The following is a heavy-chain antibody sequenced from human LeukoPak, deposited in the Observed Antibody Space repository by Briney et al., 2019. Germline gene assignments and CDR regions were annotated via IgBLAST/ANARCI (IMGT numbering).Heavy chain of an antibody. CDR2: INQDGSEE. V-gene: IGHV3-7*01. Sequence: GGSLRLSCAASGFTFSNYWMTWVRQAPGKGLEWVAHINQDGSEEHYMDSVKARFAISRDNAKNSLSLQMNSLRAEDTAVYYCVRDGGVSGYDLLDYWGQGTLVTVSS. CDR1: GFTFSNYW. J-gene: IGHJ4*02. D-gene: IGHD5-12*01. CDR3: VRDGGVSGYDLLDY.